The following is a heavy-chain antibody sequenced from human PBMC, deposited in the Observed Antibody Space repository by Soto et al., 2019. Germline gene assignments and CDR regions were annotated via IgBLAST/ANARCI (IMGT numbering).Heavy chain of an antibody. CDR3: ARVHSPGIAAAGPFDY. V-gene: IGHV4-59*01. CDR2: IYYTGNI. D-gene: IGHD6-13*01. Sequence: SETLSLTCTVSGGSISHYYWSWVRQPPGKGLEWIGYIYYTGNINFNPSLKSRVNISVDTSKNQLSLKLSSVTAADTAVYYCARVHSPGIAAAGPFDYWGQGTLVTV. J-gene: IGHJ4*02. CDR1: GGSISHYY.